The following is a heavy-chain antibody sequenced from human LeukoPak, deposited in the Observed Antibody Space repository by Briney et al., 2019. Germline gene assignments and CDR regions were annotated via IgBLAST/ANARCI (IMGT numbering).Heavy chain of an antibody. CDR2: ISGSGEIT. J-gene: IGHJ6*02. CDR3: ARDWILSGYVSTYGMDV. D-gene: IGHD5-12*01. V-gene: IGHV3-23*01. Sequence: GGSLRLSCAASGFSFSSYAMSWVRQAPGMRLEWVSSISGSGEITYYADSLEGRFTISRDNSKNTLYLQMNSLRAEDTAVYYCARDWILSGYVSTYGMDVWGQGTTVTVSS. CDR1: GFSFSSYA.